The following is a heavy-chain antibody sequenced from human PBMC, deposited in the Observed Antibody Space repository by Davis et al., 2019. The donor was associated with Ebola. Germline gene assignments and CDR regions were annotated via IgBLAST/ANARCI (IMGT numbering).Heavy chain of an antibody. D-gene: IGHD3-3*01. CDR1: GFTFSSYS. CDR2: ISSSSSYT. J-gene: IGHJ4*02. V-gene: IGHV3-21*01. CDR3: ARDPFTIFGVGAYDY. Sequence: GESLKISCAASGFTFSSYSMNWVRQAPGKGLEWVSSISSSSSYTYYADSVKGRFTISRDNAKNSLYLQMNSLRAEDTAVYYCARDPFTIFGVGAYDYWGQGTLVTVSS.